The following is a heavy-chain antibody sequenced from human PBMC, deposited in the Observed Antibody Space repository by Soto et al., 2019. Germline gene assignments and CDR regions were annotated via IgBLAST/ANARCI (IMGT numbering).Heavy chain of an antibody. CDR2: INHSGST. CDR3: ARGLYGDSNY. D-gene: IGHD4-17*01. CDR1: GGSFSGYY. Sequence: SETLSLTCAVYGGSFSGYYWSWICQPPGKGLEWIGEINHSGSTNYNPSLKSRVTISVDTSKNQFSLKLSSVTAADTAVYYCARGLYGDSNYWGQGTLVTVSS. V-gene: IGHV4-34*01. J-gene: IGHJ4*02.